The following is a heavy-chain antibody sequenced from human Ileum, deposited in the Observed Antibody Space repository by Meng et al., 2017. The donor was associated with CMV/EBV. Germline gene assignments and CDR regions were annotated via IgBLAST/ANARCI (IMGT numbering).Heavy chain of an antibody. CDR1: GGSLSSASLNDNSYY. CDR3: ARSNFITIFGVASTYYYGMDV. D-gene: IGHD3-3*01. V-gene: IGHV4-61*01. CDR2: IYYTGNI. J-gene: IGHJ6*02. Sequence: SETLSLTCTVSGGSLSSASLNDNSYYGTWIRQPPGKGLEWIGYIYYTGNINYNPSLKSRVTISVDTSKNQFSLKLSSVTAADTAVYYCARSNFITIFGVASTYYYGMDVWGQGTTVTVSS.